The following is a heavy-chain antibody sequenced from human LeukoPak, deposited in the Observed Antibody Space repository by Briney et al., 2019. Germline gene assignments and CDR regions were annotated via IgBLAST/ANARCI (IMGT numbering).Heavy chain of an antibody. J-gene: IGHJ4*02. CDR1: GFIFTTYW. CDR3: AKLAKYFYGAETFYFFEH. V-gene: IGHV3-7*01. CDR2: INQDGTEK. Sequence: GGSLRLSCAASGFIFTTYWMSWVRQAQGKGLEWVANINQDGTEKYYVDSVKGRFTISRDNGKNSLYLQMNSLRVEDTAVYYCAKLAKYFYGAETFYFFEHWGQGTPVTASS. D-gene: IGHD3-10*01.